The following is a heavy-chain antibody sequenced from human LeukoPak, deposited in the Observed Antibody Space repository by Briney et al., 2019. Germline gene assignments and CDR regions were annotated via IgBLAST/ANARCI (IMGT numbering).Heavy chain of an antibody. J-gene: IGHJ1*01. CDR3: ARFYGSSWDGGNFQH. Sequence: PSETLSLTCTVSGGSISSYYWSWIRQPPGKGLEWIGYIYTSGSTNYNPSLKSRVTISVDTSKNQFSLKLSSVTAADTAVYYCARFYGSSWDGGNFQHWGQGTLVTVSS. CDR2: IYTSGST. D-gene: IGHD6-13*01. V-gene: IGHV4-4*09. CDR1: GGSISSYY.